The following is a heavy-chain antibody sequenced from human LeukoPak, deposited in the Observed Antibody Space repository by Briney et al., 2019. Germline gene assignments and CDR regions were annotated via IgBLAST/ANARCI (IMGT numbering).Heavy chain of an antibody. CDR1: GLTSNNYA. CDR3: VRGKANYGSGSDV. V-gene: IGHV3-23*01. Sequence: GSLRLSCAVSGLTSNNYAMSWVRQAPGKGLEWVAGISVSGGSTFYADSVKGRFTISRDNARNSLYLQMNSLRAEDTAVYYCVRGKANYGSGSDVWGKGTTVTVSS. J-gene: IGHJ6*04. CDR2: ISVSGGST. D-gene: IGHD3-10*01.